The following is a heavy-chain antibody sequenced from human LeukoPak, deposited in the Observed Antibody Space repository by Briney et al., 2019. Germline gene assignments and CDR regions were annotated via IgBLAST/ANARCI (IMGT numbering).Heavy chain of an antibody. CDR2: ISSSGSTI. V-gene: IGHV3-48*03. CDR3: AREDSIAAFDY. CDR1: GFTFRSYE. D-gene: IGHD6-13*01. Sequence: PGGSLRLSCAASGFTFRSYEMHWVRQAPGKGLEWVSYISSSGSTIYYADSVKGRFTISRDNAKNSLYLQMNSLRAEDTAVYYCAREDSIAAFDYWGQGTLVTVSS. J-gene: IGHJ4*02.